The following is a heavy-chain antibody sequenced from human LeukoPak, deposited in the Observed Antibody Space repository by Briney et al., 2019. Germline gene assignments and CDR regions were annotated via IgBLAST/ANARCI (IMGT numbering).Heavy chain of an antibody. D-gene: IGHD3-10*01. CDR1: GGSFSGYY. J-gene: IGHJ6*02. Sequence: SETLSLTCAVYGGSFSGYYWSWIRQPPGKGLEWIGEINRSGSTNYNPSLKSRVTISVDTSKNQFSLKLSSVTAADTAVYYCARGPTMVRGVRLYYYGMDVWGQGTTVTVSS. V-gene: IGHV4-34*01. CDR2: INRSGST. CDR3: ARGPTMVRGVRLYYYGMDV.